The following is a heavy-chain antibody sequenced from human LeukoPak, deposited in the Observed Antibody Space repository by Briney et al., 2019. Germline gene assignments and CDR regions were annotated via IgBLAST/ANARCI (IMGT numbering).Heavy chain of an antibody. CDR1: GFTFSSYA. V-gene: IGHV3-23*01. D-gene: IGHD3-9*01. CDR3: AKVEGYDILTGYLSYYFDY. CDR2: ISGSGGST. J-gene: IGHJ4*02. Sequence: GGSLRLSCAASGFTFSSYAMSWVRQAPGKGLEWVSAISGSGGSTYYADSVKGRFTISRDNSKNTLYLQMNSLRAEDTAVYYCAKVEGYDILTGYLSYYFDYWGQGTLVTVSS.